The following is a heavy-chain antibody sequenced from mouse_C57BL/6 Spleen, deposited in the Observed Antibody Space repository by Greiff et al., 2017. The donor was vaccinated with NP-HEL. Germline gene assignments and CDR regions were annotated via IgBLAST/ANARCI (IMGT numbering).Heavy chain of an antibody. CDR2: IYPRDGST. V-gene: IGHV1-78*01. CDR3: AREGLYRSTLWYFDV. J-gene: IGHJ1*03. Sequence: VQLQQSDAELVKPGASVKISCKVSGYTFTDHTIHWMKQRPEQGLEWIGYIYPRDGSTKYNEKFKGKATLTADKSSSTAYMQLNSLTSEDSAVYLGAREGLYRSTLWYFDVWGTGTTVTVSS. D-gene: IGHD1-1*01. CDR1: GYTFTDHT.